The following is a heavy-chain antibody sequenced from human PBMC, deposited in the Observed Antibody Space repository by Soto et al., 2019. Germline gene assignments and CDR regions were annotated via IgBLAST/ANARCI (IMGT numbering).Heavy chain of an antibody. CDR2: IYYSGST. V-gene: IGHV4-30-4*01. J-gene: IGHJ4*02. CDR3: ARDVDCSGGSCYSRGLGFDY. CDR1: GGSISSGDYY. D-gene: IGHD2-15*01. Sequence: QVQLQESGPGLVKPSQTLSLTCTVSGGSISSGDYYWRWIRQPPGKGLEWIGYIYYSGSTYYNPSLKSRVTISVDTSKNQFSLKLSSVTAADTAVYYCARDVDCSGGSCYSRGLGFDYWGQGTLVTVSS.